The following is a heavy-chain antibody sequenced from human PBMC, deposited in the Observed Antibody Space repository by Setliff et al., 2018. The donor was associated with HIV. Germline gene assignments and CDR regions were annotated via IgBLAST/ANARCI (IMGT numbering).Heavy chain of an antibody. CDR3: ARDLSLENLGFFDY. CDR1: GGSISSHY. J-gene: IGHJ4*02. D-gene: IGHD6-19*01. CDR2: IYYSGST. V-gene: IGHV4-59*11. Sequence: PSETLSLTCTVSGGSISSHYWSWIRQPPGKGLEWIGSIYYSGSTNYNPSLKSRVTISVDTSKNQFPLKLSSVTAADTAVYYCARDLSLENLGFFDYWGQGTLVTVSS.